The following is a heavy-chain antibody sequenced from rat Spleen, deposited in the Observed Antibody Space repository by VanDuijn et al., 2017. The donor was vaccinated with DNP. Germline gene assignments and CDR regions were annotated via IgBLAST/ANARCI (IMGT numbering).Heavy chain of an antibody. J-gene: IGHJ1*01. V-gene: IGHV5-31*01. CDR1: GFTFSNYW. CDR2: ITSSGGSP. D-gene: IGHD1-1*01. CDR3: ARDPLSGDLEPYWYFDF. Sequence: EVQLVESGGGLVQPGRSLKLSCAASGFTFSNYWMPWIRQVPGKGLEWVASITSSGGSPYYPDSVKGRCTISRDNAKNTLYLQMNSLRSEDTATYYCARDPLSGDLEPYWYFDFWGPGTMVTVSS.